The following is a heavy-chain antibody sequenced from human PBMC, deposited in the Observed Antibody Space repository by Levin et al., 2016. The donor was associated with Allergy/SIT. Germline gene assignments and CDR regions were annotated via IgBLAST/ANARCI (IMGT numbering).Heavy chain of an antibody. CDR3: ARERSRIAARFAWYFDL. D-gene: IGHD6-6*01. CDR2: INHSGST. Sequence: SETLSLTCAVYGGSFSGYYWSWIRQPPGKGLEWIGEINHSGSTNYNPSLKSRVTISVDTSKNQFSLKVSSVTAADTAVYYCARERSRIAARFAWYFDLWGRGTLVTVSS. V-gene: IGHV4-34*01. J-gene: IGHJ2*01. CDR1: GGSFSGYY.